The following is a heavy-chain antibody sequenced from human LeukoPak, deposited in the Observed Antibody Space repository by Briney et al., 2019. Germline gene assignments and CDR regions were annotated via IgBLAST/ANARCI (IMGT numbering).Heavy chain of an antibody. D-gene: IGHD4-17*01. CDR2: ISYDGSYK. J-gene: IGHJ3*02. V-gene: IGHV3-30*04. CDR3: AKYRNPDDYGDYVSFSPHAFDI. CDR1: GFTFSIYA. Sequence: GGSLRLSCAASGFTFSIYAIHWVRQAPGKGLEWVAVISYDGSYKYYADSVKGRFTISRDNSKNTLYLQMNSLRVEDTAVYYCAKYRNPDDYGDYVSFSPHAFDIWGQGTMVTVSS.